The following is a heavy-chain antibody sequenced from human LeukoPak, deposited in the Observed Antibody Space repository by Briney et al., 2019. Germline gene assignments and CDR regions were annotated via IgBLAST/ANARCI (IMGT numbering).Heavy chain of an antibody. V-gene: IGHV3-23*01. Sequence: GGSLRLSCAASGFTFSTYAMTWVRQAPGKGLEWVSAMSGNGDNTYYADSVRGRFTISRDNSKNTLYLQMNSLRAEDTAVYYCARGTWVGEMKYFDYWGQGTLVTVSS. CDR3: ARGTWVGEMKYFDY. CDR2: MSGNGDNT. D-gene: IGHD1/OR15-1a*01. J-gene: IGHJ4*02. CDR1: GFTFSTYA.